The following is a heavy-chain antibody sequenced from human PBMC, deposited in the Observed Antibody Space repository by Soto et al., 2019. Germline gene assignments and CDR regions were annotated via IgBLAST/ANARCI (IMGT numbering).Heavy chain of an antibody. V-gene: IGHV3-23*01. CDR3: AKDVTKQWLEDYFDY. J-gene: IGHJ4*02. CDR2: ISGSGGST. D-gene: IGHD6-19*01. CDR1: GFTFSTYA. Sequence: EVHLLESGGGLVQPGGSLRLSCAASGFTFSTYAMNWVRQAPGKGLQWVSAISGSGGSTYYIDAVRGRFTTSRDNSRNTLYLDMNSLRADDTAVYYCAKDVTKQWLEDYFDYWGQGTLVAVSS.